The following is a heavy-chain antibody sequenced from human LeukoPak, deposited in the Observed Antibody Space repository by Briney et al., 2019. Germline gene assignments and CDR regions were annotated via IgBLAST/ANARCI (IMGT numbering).Heavy chain of an antibody. D-gene: IGHD1-26*01. CDR1: GHTFTSYY. V-gene: IGHV1-18*04. CDR3: AREWERNFDY. J-gene: IGHJ4*02. Sequence: ASVKVSCKASGHTFTSYYMHWVRQAPGQGLEWMGWISGYNGDTKFAQSVQDRVTMTIDKSTRTAYMEMKTLRSDDTATYFCAREWERNFDYWGQGTLVTVSS. CDR2: ISGYNGDT.